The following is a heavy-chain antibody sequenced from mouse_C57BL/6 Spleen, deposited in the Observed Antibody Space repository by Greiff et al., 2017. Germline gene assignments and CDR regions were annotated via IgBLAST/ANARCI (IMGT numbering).Heavy chain of an antibody. CDR1: GYTFTSYW. Sequence: QVQLQQPGAELVMPGASVKLSCKASGYTFTSYWMHWVKQRPGQGLEWIGEIDPSDSYTNYNQKFKGKSTLTGDKSSSTAYMQLSSLTSEDSAVYYCARRDGYYGYFDYWGQGTTLTVSS. J-gene: IGHJ2*01. D-gene: IGHD2-3*01. CDR2: IDPSDSYT. CDR3: ARRDGYYGYFDY. V-gene: IGHV1-69*01.